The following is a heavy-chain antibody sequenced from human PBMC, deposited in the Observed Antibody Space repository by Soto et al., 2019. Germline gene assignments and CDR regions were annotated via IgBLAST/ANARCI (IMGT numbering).Heavy chain of an antibody. Sequence: QVQLVESGGGVVQPGRSLRLSCAASGFTFSSYAMHWVRQAPGQGLEWVALISYDGSNKYYADSVKGRFTISRDNSKNTLYLQMNSLRPEDTAVYHCARDQGGTTLYYHGMDVWGQGTTVIVSS. J-gene: IGHJ6*02. CDR1: GFTFSSYA. D-gene: IGHD1-7*01. V-gene: IGHV3-30-3*01. CDR3: ARDQGGTTLYYHGMDV. CDR2: ISYDGSNK.